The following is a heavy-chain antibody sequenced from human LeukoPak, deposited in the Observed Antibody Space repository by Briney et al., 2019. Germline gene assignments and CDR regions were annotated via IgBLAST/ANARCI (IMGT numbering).Heavy chain of an antibody. CDR3: ARAHPHRLRYFDWLSLTSGAFDY. Sequence: HAGGSLRLSCAASGFTFSSYAMHWVRQAPGKGLEWVAVISYDGSNKYYADSVKGRFTISRDNSKNTLYLQMNSLRAEDTAVYYCARAHPHRLRYFDWLSLTSGAFDYWGQGTLVTVSS. CDR2: ISYDGSNK. V-gene: IGHV3-30*04. CDR1: GFTFSSYA. J-gene: IGHJ4*02. D-gene: IGHD3-9*01.